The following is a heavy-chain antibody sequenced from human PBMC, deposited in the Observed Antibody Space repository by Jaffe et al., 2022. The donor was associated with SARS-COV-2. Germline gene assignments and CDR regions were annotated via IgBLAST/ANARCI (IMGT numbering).Heavy chain of an antibody. D-gene: IGHD3-22*01. J-gene: IGHJ4*02. Sequence: EVQLVESGGGLVQPGGSLRLSCAASGFTFSSYWMSWVRQAPGKGLEWVANIKQDGSEKYYVDSVKGRFTISRDNAKNSLYLQMNSLRAEDTAVYYCARGGGGSSSGYYYASLSLWGQGTLVTVSS. CDR1: GFTFSSYW. CDR2: IKQDGSEK. CDR3: ARGGGGSSSGYYYASLSL. V-gene: IGHV3-7*01.